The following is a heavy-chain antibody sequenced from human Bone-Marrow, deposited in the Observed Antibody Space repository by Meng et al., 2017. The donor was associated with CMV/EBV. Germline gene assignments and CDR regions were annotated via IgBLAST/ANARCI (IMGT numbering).Heavy chain of an antibody. D-gene: IGHD5-24*01. CDR2: VYYSIVT. CDR3: ARGSGRVEKATILPDL. Sequence: GSLKLSCTVSGGSISSSSYYWGWIRQTPGKGLEWIGSVYYSIVTYYNPSPKSRVTISLDTAKNQFSLMFRSVTAADTAVSYCARGSGRVEKATILPDLWGEGTLVTVSS. V-gene: IGHV4-39*07. J-gene: IGHJ5*02. CDR1: GGSISSSSYY.